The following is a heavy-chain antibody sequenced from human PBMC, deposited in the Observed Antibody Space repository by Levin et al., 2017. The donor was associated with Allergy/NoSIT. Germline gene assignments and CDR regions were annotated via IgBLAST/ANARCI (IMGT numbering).Heavy chain of an antibody. J-gene: IGHJ4*02. Sequence: PSETLSLTCTVSGGSISSSDHYWGWIRRPPGKGLEWIGSMFSNGNTYYNPSLKSRLTISLDTSKNQFSRNLRSVTAADTAVYFCARQVVLGFFATNYFDQWGQGSLVTVSS. CDR1: GGSISSSDHY. D-gene: IGHD5-24*01. CDR2: MFSNGNT. CDR3: ARQVVLGFFATNYFDQ. V-gene: IGHV4-39*01.